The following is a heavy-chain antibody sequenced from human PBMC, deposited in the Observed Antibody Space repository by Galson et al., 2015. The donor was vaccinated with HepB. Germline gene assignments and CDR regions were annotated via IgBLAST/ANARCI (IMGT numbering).Heavy chain of an antibody. CDR1: GFSVSSDN. V-gene: IGHV3-48*01. CDR3: ITASS. CDR2: IGRGGSPI. Sequence: SLRLSCAASGFSVSSDNMNWVRQAPGKGLEWVSYIGRGGSPIYYADSVKGRFTISRDDSKNTLYLQMNSLKTEDTAVYYCITASSWGRGTLVTVSS. J-gene: IGHJ5*02. D-gene: IGHD5-18*01.